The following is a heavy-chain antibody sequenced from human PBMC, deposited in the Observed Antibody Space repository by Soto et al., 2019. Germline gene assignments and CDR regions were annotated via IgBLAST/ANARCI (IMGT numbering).Heavy chain of an antibody. CDR1: GYTFTSYA. D-gene: IGHD3-9*01. CDR2: INAGNGNT. CDR3: ARDSYDILTHYYYGMDV. Sequence: ASVKVSCKASGYTFTSYAMNWVRQAPGQRLEWMGWINAGNGNTKYSQKFQGRVTITRDTSASTAYMELSSLRSEDTAVYYCARDSYDILTHYYYGMDVWGQGTTVTVSS. V-gene: IGHV1-3*01. J-gene: IGHJ6*02.